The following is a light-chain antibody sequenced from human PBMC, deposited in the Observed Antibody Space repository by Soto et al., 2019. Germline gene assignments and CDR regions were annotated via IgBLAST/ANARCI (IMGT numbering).Light chain of an antibody. CDR2: DAS. J-gene: IGKJ3*01. CDR3: QQYKNYPFT. Sequence: DIQLTQSPSFLSASVGDRVTITCRASQDISSSLAWYQQKPGKAPKLLIYDASSLQSGVPSRFSGSESGAEFTLTISGLQPDDFATYYCQQYKNYPFTFGPGTKV. V-gene: IGKV1-9*01. CDR1: QDISSS.